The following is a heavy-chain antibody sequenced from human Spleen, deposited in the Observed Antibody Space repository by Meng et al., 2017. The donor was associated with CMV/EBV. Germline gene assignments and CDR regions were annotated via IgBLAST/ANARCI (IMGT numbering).Heavy chain of an antibody. J-gene: IGHJ6*02. D-gene: IGHD3-10*01. CDR3: ARGLYYGSGSYYNRDYYGMNV. CDR1: GYTFTSYD. Sequence: ASVKVSCKASGYTFTSYDINWVRQATGQGLEWMGWMNPNSGNTGYAQKFQGRVTITRNTSISTAYMELSSLRSEDTAVYYCARGLYYGSGSYYNRDYYGMNVWGQGTTVTSP. V-gene: IGHV1-8*03. CDR2: MNPNSGNT.